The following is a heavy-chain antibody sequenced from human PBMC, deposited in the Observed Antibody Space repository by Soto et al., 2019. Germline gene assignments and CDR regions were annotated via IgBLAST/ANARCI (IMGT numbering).Heavy chain of an antibody. CDR1: GDTFISSG. D-gene: IGHD2-15*01. V-gene: IGHV1-18*01. CDR2: ISGYKGDT. CDR3: ARIEYCSGGNCYSAFDI. J-gene: IGHJ3*02. Sequence: VQSGAEVKKPGASVKVSCKASGDTFISSGISWVRQAPGQGLEWMGWISGYKGDTNYAQTVQGRVTMTTDTSTSTAYMELRSLTPGDTAIYYCARIEYCSGGNCYSAFDIWGQGTLVTVSS.